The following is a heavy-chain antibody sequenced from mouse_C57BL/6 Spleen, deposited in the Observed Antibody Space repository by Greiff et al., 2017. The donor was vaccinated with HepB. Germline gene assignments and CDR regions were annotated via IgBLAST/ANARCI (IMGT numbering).Heavy chain of an antibody. Sequence: DVQLVESGGGLVKPGGSLKLSCAASGFTFSSYAMSWVRQTPEKRLEWVATISDGGSYTYYPDNVKGRFTISRDNAKNNLYLQMSHLKSEDTAMYYCAREGYYGSRDYYFDYWGQGTTLTVSS. CDR1: GFTFSSYA. CDR3: AREGYYGSRDYYFDY. J-gene: IGHJ2*01. V-gene: IGHV5-4*01. D-gene: IGHD1-1*01. CDR2: ISDGGSYT.